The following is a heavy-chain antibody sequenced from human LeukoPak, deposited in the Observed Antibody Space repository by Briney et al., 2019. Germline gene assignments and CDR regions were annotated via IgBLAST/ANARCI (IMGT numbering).Heavy chain of an antibody. CDR2: TYYRSKWYN. Sequence: SQTLSLTCAISGDSVSSNSATWNCIRQSPSRGLEWLGRTYYRSKWYNDYAVSVKSRITINPDTSKNQFSLQLNSVTPEDTAIYYCARAELVRFLRWFDPWGQGTLVTVSS. D-gene: IGHD6-13*01. V-gene: IGHV6-1*01. J-gene: IGHJ5*02. CDR3: ARAELVRFLRWFDP. CDR1: GDSVSSNSAT.